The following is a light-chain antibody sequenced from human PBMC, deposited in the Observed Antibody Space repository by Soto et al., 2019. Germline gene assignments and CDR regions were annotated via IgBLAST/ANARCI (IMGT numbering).Light chain of an antibody. CDR2: DAS. Sequence: EIVLAHSPATLSFSAGEIATLSFRAIQSVSSYLAWYQQKPGQAPRLLIYDASNRATGIPARFSGSGSGTDFTLTISSLEPEDFAVYYCQQRSNWPPSITFGQGTRLEIK. J-gene: IGKJ5*01. CDR3: QQRSNWPPSIT. CDR1: QSVSSY. V-gene: IGKV3-11*01.